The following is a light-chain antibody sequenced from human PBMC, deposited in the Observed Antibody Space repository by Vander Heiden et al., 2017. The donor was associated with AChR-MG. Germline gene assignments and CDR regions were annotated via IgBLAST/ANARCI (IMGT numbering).Light chain of an antibody. CDR2: RAN. CDR1: TGAVTSGHY. CDR3: LLYYGGVQLV. V-gene: IGLV7-43*01. J-gene: IGLJ2*01. Sequence: QTVVTQEPSLTVYPGGTVTLTCASSTGAVTSGHYPNWFQQKPGQAPRALIYRANNKHSWTPARFSGSLLGGKAALTLSGVQPEDEAEYYCLLYYGGVQLVFGGGTKLTVL.